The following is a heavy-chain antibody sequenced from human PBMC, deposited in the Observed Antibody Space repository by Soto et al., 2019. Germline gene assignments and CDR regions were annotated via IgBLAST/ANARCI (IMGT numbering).Heavy chain of an antibody. CDR2: IIPIFGTA. CDR3: ARSGEYDVVVTAAGPPDAFDI. D-gene: IGHD2-21*02. V-gene: IGHV1-69*06. J-gene: IGHJ3*02. CDR1: GGTFSSYA. Sequence: QVQLVQSGAEVKKPGSSVKVSCKASGGTFSSYAISWVRQAPGQGLEWMGGIIPIFGTANYAQKFQGRVTITADKSTSTAYMELSSLRSEDTAAYYCARSGEYDVVVTAAGPPDAFDIWGQGTMVTVSS.